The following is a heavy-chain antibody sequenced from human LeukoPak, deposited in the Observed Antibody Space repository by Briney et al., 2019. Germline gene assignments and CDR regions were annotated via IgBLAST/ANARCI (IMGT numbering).Heavy chain of an antibody. CDR1: GGSLTNYY. CDR3: ARVSSTGGLAY. V-gene: IGHV4-59*08. CDR2: IYYNGSS. D-gene: IGHD1-1*01. Sequence: SETLSLTCTVSGGSLTNYYWIWIHQPPGKGLEWIGYIYYNGSSNSNPSLKSRVGLSIDTSKNQFSLKVNSMTPRDAAVYYCARVSSTGGLAYWGQGTLVTVSS. J-gene: IGHJ4*02.